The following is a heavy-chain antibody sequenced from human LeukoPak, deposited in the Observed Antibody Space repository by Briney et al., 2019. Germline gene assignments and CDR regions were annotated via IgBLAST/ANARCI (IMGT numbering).Heavy chain of an antibody. V-gene: IGHV6-1*01. Sequence: SQTLSLTCSISGDSVSNNNAAWNWIRQSPSRGLEWLGRTYYRSKWYNDYAISVKSRITINPDTSKNQFSLQLNSVTPEDTAVYYCARGGVAGTPLDYWGQGTLVTVSS. CDR3: ARGGVAGTPLDY. J-gene: IGHJ4*02. D-gene: IGHD6-19*01. CDR1: GDSVSNNNAA. CDR2: TYYRSKWYN.